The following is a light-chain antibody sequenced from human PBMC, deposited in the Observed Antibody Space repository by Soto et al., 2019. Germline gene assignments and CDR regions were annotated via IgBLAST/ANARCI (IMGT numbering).Light chain of an antibody. CDR3: SSFGVPDKV. CDR1: ISDIGGHNY. V-gene: IGLV2-8*01. CDR2: DVT. Sequence: QCAMTQPPSASGSPGQSVTMSCTGTISDIGGHNYVSWYQQHPGKARKLVIYDVTKRPSGVPGRFSGYKSGNTASLTVSGLRAEDEADYYCSSFGVPDKVFGGGTKVTVL. J-gene: IGLJ3*02.